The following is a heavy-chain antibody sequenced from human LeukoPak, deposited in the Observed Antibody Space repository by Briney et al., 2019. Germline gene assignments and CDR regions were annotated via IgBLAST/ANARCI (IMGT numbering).Heavy chain of an antibody. CDR2: ISGPGDNT. CDR3: AKEDYYDSRGHIKLDAFDV. CDR1: GFIFGSYA. Sequence: PGGSLRLSCAVSGFIFGSYAMGWVRQAPGKGLEWVSTISGPGDNTYYAASVKGRFTISRDNSKNTLYLQMNSLRAEDTAIYYCAKEDYYDSRGHIKLDAFDVWGQGTMVTVYS. D-gene: IGHD3-22*01. V-gene: IGHV3-23*01. J-gene: IGHJ3*01.